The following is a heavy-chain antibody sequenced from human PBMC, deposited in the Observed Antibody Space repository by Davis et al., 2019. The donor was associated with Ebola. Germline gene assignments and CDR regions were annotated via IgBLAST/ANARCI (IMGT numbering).Heavy chain of an antibody. V-gene: IGHV4-39*07. J-gene: IGHJ4*02. CDR3: ARVEYYDFWSGGFDY. CDR2: FSYGDNT. Sequence: SETLSLTCTVSGASISSRSYYWGWIRQPPGKGLEWVGSFSYGDNTHYYNPSLRSRVTISVDTSKNQFSLKLSSVTAADTAVYYCARVEYYDFWSGGFDYWGQGTLVTVSS. D-gene: IGHD3-3*01. CDR1: GASISSRSYY.